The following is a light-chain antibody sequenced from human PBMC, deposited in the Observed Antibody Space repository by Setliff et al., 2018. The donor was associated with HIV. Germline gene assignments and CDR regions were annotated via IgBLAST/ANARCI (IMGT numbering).Light chain of an antibody. CDR3: QVWDSSSGPYV. J-gene: IGLJ1*01. V-gene: IGLV3-21*04. Sequence: SNELTQPPSVSVAPGKTARITCGGNNIGSKSVHWYQQKPGQAPVLVIYYDSDRPSGIPERFSGSNSGNTATLTITRVEAGEEADYYCQVWDSSSGPYVFGTGTKVTVL. CDR2: YDS. CDR1: NIGSKS.